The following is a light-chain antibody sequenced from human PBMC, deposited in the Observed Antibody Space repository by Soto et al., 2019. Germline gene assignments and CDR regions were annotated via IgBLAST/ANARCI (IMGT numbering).Light chain of an antibody. Sequence: QSALTQPASVSGSPGQSITISCTGTSSTVGGFNVDSWYQQHPGKAPKVIIYEGIKRPSGVSNRFSGSNSGSTASLTISGLQAEDEADYYCCSYVGATTYVFGTGTQVTVL. CDR3: CSYVGATTYV. CDR1: SSTVGGFNV. J-gene: IGLJ1*01. CDR2: EGI. V-gene: IGLV2-23*01.